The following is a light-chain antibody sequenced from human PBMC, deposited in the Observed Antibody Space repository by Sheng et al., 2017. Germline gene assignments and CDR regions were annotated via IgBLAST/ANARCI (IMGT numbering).Light chain of an antibody. J-gene: IGKJ1*01. CDR2: GAS. Sequence: VMTQSPGTLSVSPGKRVTLHCRASQSVGTNVAWYQQRPGHAPRLLVYGASVRAAGIPARFSGGGSGTEFTLSISEVESEDVALYHCQQYNHWPRGTFGQGTKVQI. CDR1: QSVGTN. V-gene: IGKV3-15*01. CDR3: QQYNHWPRGT.